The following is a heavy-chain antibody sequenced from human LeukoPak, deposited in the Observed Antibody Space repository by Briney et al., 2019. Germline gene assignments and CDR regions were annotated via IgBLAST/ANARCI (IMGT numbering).Heavy chain of an antibody. V-gene: IGHV4-61*02. CDR3: ARGEEETTVYIY. Sequence: SETLSLTCTVSGGSIGSGSYYWSWIRQPAGKGLEWIGRIYTSGSTNYNPSLKSRVTISVDTSKNQFSLKLSSVTAADTAVYYCARGEEETTVYIYWGQGTLVTVSS. CDR2: IYTSGST. J-gene: IGHJ4*02. CDR1: GGSIGSGSYY. D-gene: IGHD4-17*01.